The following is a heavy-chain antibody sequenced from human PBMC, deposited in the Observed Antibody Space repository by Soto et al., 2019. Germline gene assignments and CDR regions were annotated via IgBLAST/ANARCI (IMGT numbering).Heavy chain of an antibody. CDR1: GFTFSSYA. D-gene: IGHD3-22*01. Sequence: GGSLRLSCAASGFTFSSYAMSWVRQAPGKGLEWVSAISGSGGSTYYADSVKGRFTISRDNSKNTLYLQMNSLRAEDTAVYYCAADDSSGYYYFWGQGTLVTVSS. CDR2: ISGSGGST. V-gene: IGHV3-23*01. J-gene: IGHJ4*02. CDR3: AADDSSGYYYF.